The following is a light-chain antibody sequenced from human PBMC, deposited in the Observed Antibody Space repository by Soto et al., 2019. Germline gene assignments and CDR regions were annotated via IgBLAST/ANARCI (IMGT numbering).Light chain of an antibody. CDR2: GAS. J-gene: IGKJ1*01. V-gene: IGKV3-20*01. CDR3: QQYGSSRVA. Sequence: EIVLTQSPGTLSLSPGERATLSCRASQSVSSSSLAWYQQKSGQAPRLLIYGASSRATGIPDRFSGSGSGTDFTLTISRLEPEDFAVDYCQQYGSSRVAFGQGTKVEIK. CDR1: QSVSSSS.